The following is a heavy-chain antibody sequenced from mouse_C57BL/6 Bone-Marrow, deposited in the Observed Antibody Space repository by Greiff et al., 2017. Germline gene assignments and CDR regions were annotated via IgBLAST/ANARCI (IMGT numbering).Heavy chain of an antibody. J-gene: IGHJ4*01. Sequence: EVKLLESGGDLVKPGGSLKLSCAASGFSFSSYGMSWVRQTPDKRLEWVATISSGGSYTYYPASVKGRFTISRDNAKNTLYLQMCSLKSEDTAMYYCARHFRIRRRRKLMDYWGQGTSVTVSS. CDR1: GFSFSSYG. D-gene: IGHD2-12*01. CDR3: ARHFRIRRRRKLMDY. CDR2: ISSGGSYT. V-gene: IGHV5-6*01.